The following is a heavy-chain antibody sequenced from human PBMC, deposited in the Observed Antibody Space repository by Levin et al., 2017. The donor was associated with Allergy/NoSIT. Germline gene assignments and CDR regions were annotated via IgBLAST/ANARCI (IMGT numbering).Heavy chain of an antibody. J-gene: IGHJ4*02. CDR1: GYTFTSYG. Sequence: ASVKVSCKASGYTFTSYGISWVRQAPGQGLEWMGWISAYNGNTNYAQKLQGRVTMTTDTSTSTAYMELRSLRSDDTAVYYCASGVFVWGSYRQYYFDYWGQGTLVTVSS. V-gene: IGHV1-18*01. CDR3: ASGVFVWGSYRQYYFDY. CDR2: ISAYNGNT. D-gene: IGHD3-16*02.